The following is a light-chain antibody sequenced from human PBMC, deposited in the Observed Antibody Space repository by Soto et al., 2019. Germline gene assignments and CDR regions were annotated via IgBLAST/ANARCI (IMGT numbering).Light chain of an antibody. CDR1: QSVSGS. CDR2: GAS. Sequence: EIVMTQSPATLSMSPGERATLSCRASQSVSGSLAWYQQNPGQAPRLLIYGASTRATGIPARFSGSGSGTEFTLTISSLQPDDFATYYCQQYNSYPWTFGQGTKVDIK. CDR3: QQYNSYPWT. V-gene: IGKV3-15*01. J-gene: IGKJ1*01.